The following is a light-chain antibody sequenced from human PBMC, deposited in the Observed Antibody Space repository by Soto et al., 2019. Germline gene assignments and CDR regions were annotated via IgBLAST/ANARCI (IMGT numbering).Light chain of an antibody. CDR1: SSNIGNYY. V-gene: IGLV1-51*01. J-gene: IGLJ1*01. CDR2: DNN. CDR3: TSYTSSFTHL. Sequence: QSVLTQPPSVSAAPGQKVTISCSGSSSNIGNYYVSWYHQVPGKAPKLLIYDNNKRPSGIPDRFSGSKSGNTASLTISGLQTEDEADYYCTSYTSSFTHLFGTGTKVTVL.